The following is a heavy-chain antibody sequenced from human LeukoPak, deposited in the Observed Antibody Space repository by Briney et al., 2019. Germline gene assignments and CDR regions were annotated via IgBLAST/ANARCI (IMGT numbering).Heavy chain of an antibody. CDR2: TSYDGSDK. Sequence: GGSLRLSCGASGFTFSSYAMHWVRQAPGKGLEWVAATSYDGSDKYYADSVKGRFTISRDNSENRLSLQMDSLRAEDTAVYFCAKDTTAWWYHRAYMDVWGKGTTVTVSS. CDR1: GFTFSSYA. V-gene: IGHV3-30*04. J-gene: IGHJ6*03. D-gene: IGHD2-15*01. CDR3: AKDTTAWWYHRAYMDV.